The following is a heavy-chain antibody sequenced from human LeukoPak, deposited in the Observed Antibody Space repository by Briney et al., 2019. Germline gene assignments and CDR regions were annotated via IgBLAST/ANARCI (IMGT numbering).Heavy chain of an antibody. J-gene: IGHJ4*02. CDR2: ISYDGSNK. Sequence: QPGGSLRLSCAASGFTFSSYAMHWVRQAPGKGLEWVAVISYDGSNKYYADSVKGRFTISRDNSKNTLYLQMNNLRAEDTAVYYCARAPGATGYFDYWGQGTLVTVSS. CDR1: GFTFSSYA. D-gene: IGHD5-12*01. V-gene: IGHV3-30-3*01. CDR3: ARAPGATGYFDY.